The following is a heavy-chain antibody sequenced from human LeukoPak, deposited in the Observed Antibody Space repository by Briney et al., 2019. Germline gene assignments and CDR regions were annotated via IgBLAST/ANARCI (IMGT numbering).Heavy chain of an antibody. Sequence: GGSLRLSCAASGFTFSTYAMSWVRQAPGKGLEWVSSISGGGGNTYFADSVKGRFTISRDNSKNTLYLQMNSLRAEDTALYYCGRGGGSWLYFFEYWGQGTPVTVSS. CDR1: GFTFSTYA. CDR2: ISGGGGNT. CDR3: GRGGGSWLYFFEY. D-gene: IGHD6-13*01. J-gene: IGHJ4*02. V-gene: IGHV3-23*01.